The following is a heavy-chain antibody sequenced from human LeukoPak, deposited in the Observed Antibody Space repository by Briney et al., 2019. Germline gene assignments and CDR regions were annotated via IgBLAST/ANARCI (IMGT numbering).Heavy chain of an antibody. Sequence: SVKVSCKASGGTFSSYAISWVRQAPGQGLEWMGRIIPIFGIANYAQKSQGRVTITADKSTSTAYMELSSLRSEDTAVYYCARAPDLYDSSGYLAYWGQGTLVTVSS. V-gene: IGHV1-69*04. CDR1: GGTFSSYA. J-gene: IGHJ4*02. CDR3: ARAPDLYDSSGYLAY. CDR2: IIPIFGIA. D-gene: IGHD3-22*01.